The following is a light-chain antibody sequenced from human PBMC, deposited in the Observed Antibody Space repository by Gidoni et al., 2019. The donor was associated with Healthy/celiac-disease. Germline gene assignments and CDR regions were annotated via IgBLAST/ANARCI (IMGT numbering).Light chain of an antibody. CDR3: QQRSNWPHT. V-gene: IGKV3-11*01. CDR2: DAS. J-gene: IGKJ2*01. Sequence: EIDLTPSPATLSLSSGERATLSCRASQSVSSYLAWYQQKPGQAPRLLIYDASNRATGIPARFSGSGSGTDFTLTISSLEPEDFAVYYCQQRSNWPHTFXQXTKLXIK. CDR1: QSVSSY.